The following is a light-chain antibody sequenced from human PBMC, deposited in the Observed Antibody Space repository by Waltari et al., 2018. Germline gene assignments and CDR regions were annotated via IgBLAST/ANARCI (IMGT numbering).Light chain of an antibody. CDR1: QGINSN. Sequence: DIQLTPYPSFLSASVGDRVTITCRASQGINSNLAWYQQRPGKAPQLLIYAASTLQSGVPSTFSGSGSGTEFTLTISSLQPEDFATYYCQQLNSYPRTFGQGTKVEIK. J-gene: IGKJ1*01. CDR3: QQLNSYPRT. CDR2: AAS. V-gene: IGKV1-9*01.